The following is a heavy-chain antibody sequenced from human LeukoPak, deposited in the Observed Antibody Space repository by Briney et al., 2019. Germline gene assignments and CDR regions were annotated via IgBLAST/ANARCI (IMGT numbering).Heavy chain of an antibody. D-gene: IGHD2-2*01. CDR2: ISGSGAGT. CDR3: ARGTDYMDV. Sequence: PGGSLRLSCAASGFTFSTYDMSWVRQAPGKGLEWVSDISGSGAGTYYADSVKGRFTISRDNAKNSLYLQMNSLRAEDTAVYYCARGTDYMDVWGKGTTVTVSS. J-gene: IGHJ6*03. V-gene: IGHV3-23*01. CDR1: GFTFSTYD.